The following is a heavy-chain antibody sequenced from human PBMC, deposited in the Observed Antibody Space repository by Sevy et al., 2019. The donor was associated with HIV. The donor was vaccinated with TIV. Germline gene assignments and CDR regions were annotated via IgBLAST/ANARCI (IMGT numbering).Heavy chain of an antibody. J-gene: IGHJ4*02. D-gene: IGHD5-18*01. CDR1: GFTVSSNY. Sequence: GGSLRPSCAASGFTVSSNYMTWVRQVPGKGLEGVSVIYSDGTTYHADSVKDRFTISRDNSKNTLYLQMNSLRAEDTAVYYCARGKSGYGYALNYWGQGTLVTVSS. V-gene: IGHV3-66*01. CDR2: IYSDGTT. CDR3: ARGKSGYGYALNY.